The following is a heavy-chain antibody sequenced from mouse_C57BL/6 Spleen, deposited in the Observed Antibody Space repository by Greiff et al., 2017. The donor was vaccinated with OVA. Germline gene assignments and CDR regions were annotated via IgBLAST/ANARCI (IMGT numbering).Heavy chain of an antibody. CDR3: ARGGTPYYFDY. J-gene: IGHJ2*01. Sequence: VKLMESGAELVRPGTSVKVSCKASGYAFTNYLIEWVKQRPGQGLEWIGVINPGSGGTNYNEKFKGKATLTADKSSSTAYMQLSSLTSEDSAVYFCARGGTPYYFDYWGQGTTLTVSS. CDR2: INPGSGGT. CDR1: GYAFTNYL. V-gene: IGHV1-54*01. D-gene: IGHD2-14*01.